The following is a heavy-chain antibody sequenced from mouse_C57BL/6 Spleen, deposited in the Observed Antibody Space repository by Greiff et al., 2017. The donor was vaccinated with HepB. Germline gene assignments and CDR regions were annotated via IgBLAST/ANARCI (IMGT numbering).Heavy chain of an antibody. CDR1: GYAFSSYW. CDR3: AREDTVVMDY. CDR2: IYPGDGDT. V-gene: IGHV1-80*01. Sequence: QVTLKVSGAELVKPGASVKISCKASGYAFSSYWMNWVKQRPGKGLEWIGQIYPGDGDTNYNGKFKGKATLTADKSSSTAYMQLSSLTSEDSAVYFCAREDTVVMDYWGQGTSVTVSS. D-gene: IGHD1-1*01. J-gene: IGHJ4*01.